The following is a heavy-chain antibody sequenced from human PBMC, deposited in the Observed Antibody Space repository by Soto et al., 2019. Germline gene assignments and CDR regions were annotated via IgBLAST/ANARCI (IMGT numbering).Heavy chain of an antibody. V-gene: IGHV4-59*01. Sequence: PSETLSLTCTVSGGSISSDYWSWIRQPPGKGLEWIGYIYYSGSTNYNPSLKSRVTISVDTSKNQFSLKLSSVTAADTAVYYCASGRVLLWFGDQLEAWFDPWGQGTQVTVSS. CDR2: IYYSGST. CDR3: ASGRVLLWFGDQLEAWFDP. D-gene: IGHD3-10*01. CDR1: GGSISSDY. J-gene: IGHJ5*02.